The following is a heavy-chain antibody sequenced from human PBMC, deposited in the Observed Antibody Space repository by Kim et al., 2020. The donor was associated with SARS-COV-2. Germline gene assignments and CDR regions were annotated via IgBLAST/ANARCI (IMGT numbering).Heavy chain of an antibody. Sequence: GGSLRLSCAASGFTFSSYDMHWVRQAPGKGLEGVAVISYDGSNKYYADSVKGRFTISRDNSKNTLYLQMNSLRAEETAVYYCASDREYHGSVDGTFDYWGPGTLVTVSS. CDR2: ISYDGSNK. D-gene: IGHD3-10*01. J-gene: IGHJ4*02. CDR3: ASDREYHGSVDGTFDY. V-gene: IGHV3-30*04. CDR1: GFTFSSYD.